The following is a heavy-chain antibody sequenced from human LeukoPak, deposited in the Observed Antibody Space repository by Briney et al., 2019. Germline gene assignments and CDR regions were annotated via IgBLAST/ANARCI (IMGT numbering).Heavy chain of an antibody. CDR3: ARDPTVTTLDY. CDR2: INPSGGST. V-gene: IGHV1-46*01. J-gene: IGHJ4*02. Sequence: ASVKVSCKASGYTFTSYYMHWVRQAPGQGLEWVGIINPSGGSTSYAQKFQGRVTMTRDTSISTAYMELSRLRSDDTAVYYCARDPTVTTLDYWGQGTLVTVSS. CDR1: GYTFTSYY. D-gene: IGHD4-17*01.